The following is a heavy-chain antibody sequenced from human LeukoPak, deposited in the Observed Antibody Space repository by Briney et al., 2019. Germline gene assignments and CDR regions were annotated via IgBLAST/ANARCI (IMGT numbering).Heavy chain of an antibody. CDR2: VYYSGST. CDR1: GGSVSGYY. CDR3: ARIHRYCSGGACYVLDN. Sequence: PSEILSLTCVVSGGSVSGYYWGWIRQPPGRGLEWIGYVYYSGSTNYNPSFKSRITISVDTSRNQFSLQLSSVTAADTAVYYCARIHRYCSGGACYVLDNWGQGTLVAVSS. J-gene: IGHJ4*02. D-gene: IGHD2-15*01. V-gene: IGHV4-59*02.